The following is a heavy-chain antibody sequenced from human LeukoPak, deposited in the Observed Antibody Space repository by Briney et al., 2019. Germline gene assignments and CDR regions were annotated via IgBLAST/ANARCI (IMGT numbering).Heavy chain of an antibody. D-gene: IGHD2-15*01. CDR3: ARDSSHCSGGSCYGFGAFDI. CDR1: GFTFSSYS. CDR2: ISSSSSTI. Sequence: PGGSLRLSCAASGFTFSSYSMNWVRQAPGKGLEWVSYISSSSSTIYYADSVKGRFTISRDNAKNSLYLQMNSLRDEDTAVYYCARDSSHCSGGSCYGFGAFDIWGQGTMVTVSS. J-gene: IGHJ3*02. V-gene: IGHV3-48*02.